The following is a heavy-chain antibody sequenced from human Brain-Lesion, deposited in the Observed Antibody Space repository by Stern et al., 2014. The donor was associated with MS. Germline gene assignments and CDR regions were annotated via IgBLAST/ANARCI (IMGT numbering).Heavy chain of an antibody. D-gene: IGHD2-2*01. CDR1: GGSISSGGYY. V-gene: IGHV4-61*02. CDR2: IFNRGTT. CDR3: ARGRVVPGFQYYATDV. J-gene: IGHJ6*02. Sequence: VQLVESGPGLVKPSQTLSLSCTVSGGSISSGGYYWSWIRQPAGKGLEWIGRIFNRGTTSYTPSLKSRVPISIDPSKNQFSLRLNSMTAADTAVYYCARGRVVPGFQYYATDVWGQGTTVIVSS.